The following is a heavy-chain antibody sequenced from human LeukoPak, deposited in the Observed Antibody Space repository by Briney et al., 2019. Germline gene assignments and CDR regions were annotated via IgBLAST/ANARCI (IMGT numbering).Heavy chain of an antibody. J-gene: IGHJ3*02. CDR1: GGSISSYY. CDR3: ARSHRYFDWLGAFDI. CDR2: IYYSGST. D-gene: IGHD3-9*01. Sequence: SETLSLTCTVSGGSISSYYWSWIRQPAGKGLEWIGRIYYSGSTYYNPSLKSRVTISVDTSKNQFSLKLSSVTAADTAVYYCARSHRYFDWLGAFDIWGQGTMVTVSS. V-gene: IGHV4-4*07.